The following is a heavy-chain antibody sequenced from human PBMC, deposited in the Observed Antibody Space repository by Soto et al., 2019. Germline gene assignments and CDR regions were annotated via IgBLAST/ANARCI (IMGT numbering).Heavy chain of an antibody. D-gene: IGHD6-13*01. CDR2: IWYDGSNK. CDR3: ARDRYSSRGDPPEEAGDPGDAFDI. V-gene: IGHV3-33*01. CDR1: GFTFSSYG. J-gene: IGHJ3*02. Sequence: AGGSLRLSCAASGFTFSSYGMHWVRQAPGKGLEWVAVIWYDGSNKYYADSVKGRFTISRDNSKNTLYLQMNSLRAEDTAVYYCARDRYSSRGDPPEEAGDPGDAFDIWGQGAMVTVSS.